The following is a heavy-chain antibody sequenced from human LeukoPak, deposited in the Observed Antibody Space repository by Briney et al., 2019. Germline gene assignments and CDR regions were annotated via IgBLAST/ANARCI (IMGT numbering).Heavy chain of an antibody. Sequence: GGSLRLSCAASGFTVSSNYMSWVRQAPGKGLEWVSVIYSGGRTYYADSVKDRFTISRDIYKNTLYLQMNSLKADDTAVYYCARDRAFGEPSTAYGAQGTRVTVSS. CDR3: ARDRAFGEPSTAY. CDR1: GFTVSSNY. D-gene: IGHD3-10*01. J-gene: IGHJ4*02. CDR2: IYSGGRT. V-gene: IGHV3-66*01.